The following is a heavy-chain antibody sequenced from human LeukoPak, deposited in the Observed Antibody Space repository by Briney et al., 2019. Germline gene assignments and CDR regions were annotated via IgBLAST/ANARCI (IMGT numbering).Heavy chain of an antibody. CDR2: IRQDGSEK. V-gene: IGHV3-7*01. D-gene: IGHD5-12*01. J-gene: IGHJ4*02. Sequence: GGSLRLSCAASGFTFSSYWMSWVRQAPGKGLEWVANIRQDGSEKYYVDSVKGRFTISRDNAKNSLYLQMNSLRAEDTAVYYCARETDIVATIWDYWGQGTLVTVSS. CDR3: ARETDIVATIWDY. CDR1: GFTFSSYW.